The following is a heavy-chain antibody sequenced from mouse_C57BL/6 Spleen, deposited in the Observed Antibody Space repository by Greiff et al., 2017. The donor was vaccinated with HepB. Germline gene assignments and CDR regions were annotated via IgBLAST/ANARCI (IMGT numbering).Heavy chain of an antibody. J-gene: IGHJ4*01. CDR1: GFTFTDYY. D-gene: IGHD2-4*01. CDR2: IRNKANGYTT. CDR3: ARSLYYDYDVYYAMDY. Sequence: EVKLEESGGGLVQPGGSLSLSCAASGFTFTDYYMSWVRQPPGKALEWLGFIRNKANGYTTEYSASVKGRFTISRDNSQSILYPQMNALRAEDSATYYCARSLYYDYDVYYAMDYWGQGTSVTVSS. V-gene: IGHV7-3*01.